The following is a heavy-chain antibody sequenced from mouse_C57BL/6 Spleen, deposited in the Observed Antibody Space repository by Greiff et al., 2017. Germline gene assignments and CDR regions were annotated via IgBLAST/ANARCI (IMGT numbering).Heavy chain of an antibody. CDR3: VRDSGNYVDYFDY. CDR1: GFSFNTYA. CDR2: IRSKSNNYAT. D-gene: IGHD2-1*01. V-gene: IGHV10-1*01. J-gene: IGHJ2*01. Sequence: EVQVVESGGGLVQPKGSLKLSCAASGFSFNTYAMNWVRQAPGKGLEWVARIRSKSNNYATYYADSVKDRFTISRDDSESMLYLQMNNLKTEDTAMYYCVRDSGNYVDYFDYWGQGTTLTVSS.